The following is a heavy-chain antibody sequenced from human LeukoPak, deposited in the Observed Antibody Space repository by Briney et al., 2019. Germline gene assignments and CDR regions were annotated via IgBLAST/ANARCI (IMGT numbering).Heavy chain of an antibody. Sequence: SETLSLTCAVYGGSFSGYYWSWIRQPPGKGLEWIGEINHSGSTNYNPSLKSRVTISVDTSKNQFSLKLSSVTAADTAVYYCARSLRWLQGSPRFDYWGQGTLVTVSS. CDR2: INHSGST. CDR3: ARSLRWLQGSPRFDY. J-gene: IGHJ4*02. D-gene: IGHD5-24*01. V-gene: IGHV4-34*01. CDR1: GGSFSGYY.